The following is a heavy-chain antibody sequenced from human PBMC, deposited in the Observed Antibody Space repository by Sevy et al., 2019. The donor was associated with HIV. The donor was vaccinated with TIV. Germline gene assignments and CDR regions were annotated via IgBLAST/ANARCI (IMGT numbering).Heavy chain of an antibody. CDR3: ARQRGGWYEYDASDV. D-gene: IGHD6-19*01. J-gene: IGHJ3*01. CDR1: DVSISSGTNY. Sequence: SETLSLTCTVSDVSISSGTNYWGWIRQPPGKGLEWIGSIYYGGSTYYNPSLESRVTVSADTSTNQFSLKLTSVTVAETAVYYCARQRGGWYEYDASDVWGQGTMVTVSS. CDR2: IYYGGST. V-gene: IGHV4-39*01.